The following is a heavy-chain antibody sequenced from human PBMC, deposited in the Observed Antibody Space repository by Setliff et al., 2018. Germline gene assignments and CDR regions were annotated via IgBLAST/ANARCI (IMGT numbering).Heavy chain of an antibody. D-gene: IGHD2-21*01. Sequence: ASGFNFGAYVMHWVRQAPGKGLEWVALISYDTTKTYYADSLEGRFTISRDNSRNTLYLQMNSLRGEDTAVYYCARDRIGPYLSYMDGWGKGTTVTVSS. CDR3: ARDRIGPYLSYMDG. CDR2: ISYDTTKT. V-gene: IGHV3-30-3*01. J-gene: IGHJ6*03. CDR1: GFNFGAYV.